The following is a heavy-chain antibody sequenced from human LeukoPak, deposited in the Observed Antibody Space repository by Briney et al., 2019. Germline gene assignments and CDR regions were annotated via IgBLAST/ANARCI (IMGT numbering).Heavy chain of an antibody. CDR1: GFTFDDYG. D-gene: IGHD6-13*01. CDR2: INWNGGST. V-gene: IGHV3-20*04. CDR3: ARDNSQLVPWDAFDI. J-gene: IGHJ3*02. Sequence: PGGSLRLSCAASGFTFDDYGMSWVRQAPGKGLEWVSDINWNGGSTGYADSVKGRFTISRDNAKNSLYLQMNSLRAEDTAVYYCARDNSQLVPWDAFDIWGQGTMVTVSS.